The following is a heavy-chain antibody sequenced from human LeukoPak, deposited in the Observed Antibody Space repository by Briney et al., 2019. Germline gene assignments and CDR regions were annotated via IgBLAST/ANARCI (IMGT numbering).Heavy chain of an antibody. D-gene: IGHD6-19*01. CDR3: ARVSRQWLALDDY. J-gene: IGHJ4*02. V-gene: IGHV3-30*04. CDR2: ISYDGSNK. Sequence: GGSLRLSCAASGFTFSSYAMHRVRQAPGKGLEWVAVISYDGSNKYYADSVKGRFTISRDNSKNTLYLQMNSLRAEDTAVYYCARVSRQWLALDDYWGQGTLVTVSS. CDR1: GFTFSSYA.